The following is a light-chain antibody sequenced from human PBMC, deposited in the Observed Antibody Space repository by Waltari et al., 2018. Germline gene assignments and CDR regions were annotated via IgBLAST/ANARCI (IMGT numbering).Light chain of an antibody. J-gene: IGLJ3*02. V-gene: IGLV1-47*01. CDR1: SSNIEINY. CDR2: GDH. CDR3: AVWDDSLSGRV. Sequence: QSVLTQSPSASGTPGQRVTISCSGSSSNIEINYVYWYQHFPGTAPKLLIYGDHQRPAGVPDRFSGSKSGTSASLAISGLRSEDEADYYCAVWDDSLSGRVFGGGTRLTVL.